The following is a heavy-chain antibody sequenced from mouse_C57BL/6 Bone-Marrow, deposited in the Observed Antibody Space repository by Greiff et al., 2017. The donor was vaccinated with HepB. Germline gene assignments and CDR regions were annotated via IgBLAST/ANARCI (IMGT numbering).Heavy chain of an antibody. J-gene: IGHJ1*03. Sequence: QVQLQQPGAELVKPGASVKLSCKASGYTFTSYWMHWVKQRPGQGLEWIGMIHPNSGSTNYNEKFKSKATLTVDKSSSTAYMQLSSLTSEYSAVYYCARVGWLLRYFDVWGTGTTVTVSS. V-gene: IGHV1-64*01. CDR1: GYTFTSYW. CDR2: IHPNSGST. CDR3: ARVGWLLRYFDV. D-gene: IGHD2-3*01.